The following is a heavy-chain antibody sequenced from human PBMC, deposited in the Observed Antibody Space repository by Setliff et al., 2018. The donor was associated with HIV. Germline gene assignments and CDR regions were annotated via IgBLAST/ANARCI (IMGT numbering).Heavy chain of an antibody. J-gene: IGHJ4*02. CDR1: GFTFSSYW. CDR3: ARGRFFDWPNHYFDY. Sequence: QAGGSLRLSCVGSGFTFSSYWMSWVRQAPGKGLEFVANIKQGGSETYYARSVRGRFAISRDNSKNTLYLQMNSLRAEDTAVYYCARGRFFDWPNHYFDYWGQGTLVTVSS. D-gene: IGHD3-9*01. CDR2: IKQGGSET. V-gene: IGHV3-7*02.